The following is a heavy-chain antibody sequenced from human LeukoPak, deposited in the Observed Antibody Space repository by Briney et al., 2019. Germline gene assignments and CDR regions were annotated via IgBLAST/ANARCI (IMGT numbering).Heavy chain of an antibody. CDR3: ARGHPGLLRFLEWSQNWFDP. J-gene: IGHJ5*02. Sequence: ASVKVSCKASGGTFSSYAISWVRQAPGQGLEWMGGIIPIFGTANYARKFQGRVTITADESTSTAYMELSSLRSEDTAVYYCARGHPGLLRFLEWSQNWFDPWGQGTLVTVSS. CDR2: IIPIFGTA. D-gene: IGHD3-3*01. CDR1: GGTFSSYA. V-gene: IGHV1-69*13.